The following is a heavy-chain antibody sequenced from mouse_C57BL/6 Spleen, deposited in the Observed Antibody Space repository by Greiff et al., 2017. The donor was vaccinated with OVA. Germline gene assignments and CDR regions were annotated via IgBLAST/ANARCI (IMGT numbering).Heavy chain of an antibody. Sequence: VKLQQPGAELVMPGASVKLSCKASGYTFTSYWMHWVKQRPGQGLEWIGEIDPSDSYTNYNQKFKGKSTLTVDKSSSTAYMQLSSLTSEDSAVYYCARNRGGYFDYWGQGTTLTVSS. J-gene: IGHJ2*01. CDR1: GYTFTSYW. CDR3: ARNRGGYFDY. D-gene: IGHD2-14*01. V-gene: IGHV1-69*01. CDR2: IDPSDSYT.